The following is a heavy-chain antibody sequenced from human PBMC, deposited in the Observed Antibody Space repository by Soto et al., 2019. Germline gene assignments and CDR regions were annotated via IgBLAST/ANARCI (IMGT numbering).Heavy chain of an antibody. CDR1: GFTFSNQA. V-gene: IGHV3-23*01. CDR2: VSGSGGFT. D-gene: IGHD3-22*01. CDR3: AKVGKEDYYDSSGYFDY. Sequence: EVQLLESGGGLVQPGGSLRLSCAASGFTFSNQAMNWVRQAPGKGLEWVSSVSGSGGFTYYADSVKGRFTISRDNSKNTLYLQMNSLRAEDTAIYYCAKVGKEDYYDSSGYFDYWGQGTLVTVSS. J-gene: IGHJ4*02.